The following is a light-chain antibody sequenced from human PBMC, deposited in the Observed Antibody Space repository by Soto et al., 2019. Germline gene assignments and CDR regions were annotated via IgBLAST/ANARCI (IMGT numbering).Light chain of an antibody. CDR3: QQGSNWPPGLT. J-gene: IGKJ4*01. CDR2: DAS. Sequence: EIVLTQSPATLSLSPGERATLSCRASQSVSSYSAWYQQKPGQAPRLLIYDASNRATGIPARFSGSGSGTDFTLTISSLEPEDFAVYYCQQGSNWPPGLTFGGGTKVDIK. CDR1: QSVSSY. V-gene: IGKV3-11*01.